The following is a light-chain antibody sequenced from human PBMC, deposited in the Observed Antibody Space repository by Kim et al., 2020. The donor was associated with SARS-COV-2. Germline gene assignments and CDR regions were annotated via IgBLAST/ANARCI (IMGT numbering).Light chain of an antibody. CDR1: QSVSSSY. CDR2: GAS. CDR3: QQYGSSPYT. J-gene: IGKJ2*01. V-gene: IGKV3-20*01. Sequence: WTPGERATLTCRASQSVSSSYLAWYQQKPGQAPRLLIYGASSRATGIPDRFSGSGSGTDFTLTISRLEPEDFAVYYCQQYGSSPYTFGQGTKLEI.